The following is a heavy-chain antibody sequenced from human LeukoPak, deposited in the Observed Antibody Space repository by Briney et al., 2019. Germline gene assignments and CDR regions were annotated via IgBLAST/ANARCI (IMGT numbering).Heavy chain of an antibody. CDR2: ISSSSATI. J-gene: IGHJ4*02. CDR3: ARGRDLFDS. Sequence: GGSLRLSCVASGFTFNTYSMNWFRQAPGKGLEWISYISSSSATIYYADSVKGRFTISRDNAKNSLYLQMNSLKAEDTAVYYCARGRDLFDSWGQGTLVIVSS. CDR1: GFTFNTYS. V-gene: IGHV3-48*04.